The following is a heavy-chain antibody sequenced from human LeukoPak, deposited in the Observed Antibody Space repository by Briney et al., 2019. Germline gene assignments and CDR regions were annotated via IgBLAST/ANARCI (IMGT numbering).Heavy chain of an antibody. D-gene: IGHD3-22*01. CDR2: IYYSGST. J-gene: IGHJ4*02. Sequence: SQTLSLTCTVSGGSISSYYWSWIRQPPGKGLEWIGYIYYSGSTNYNPSLKSRVTISVDTSKNQFSLNLSSVTAADTAMYYCARFDSSGYYPFDYWGQGILVTVSS. CDR3: ARFDSSGYYPFDY. V-gene: IGHV4-59*08. CDR1: GGSISSYY.